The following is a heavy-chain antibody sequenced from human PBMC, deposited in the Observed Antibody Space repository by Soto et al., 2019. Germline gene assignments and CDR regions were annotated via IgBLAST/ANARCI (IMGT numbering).Heavy chain of an antibody. CDR2: ISYDGSNK. Sequence: GGSLRLSCAASGFTFSSYAMHWVRQAPGKGLEWVAVISYDGSNKYYADSVKGRFTISRDNSKNTLYLQMNSLRAEDTAVYYCARDRLKVTMIVVVIGMYDYWGQGTLVTVSS. V-gene: IGHV3-30-3*01. D-gene: IGHD3-22*01. CDR1: GFTFSSYA. CDR3: ARDRLKVTMIVVVIGMYDY. J-gene: IGHJ4*02.